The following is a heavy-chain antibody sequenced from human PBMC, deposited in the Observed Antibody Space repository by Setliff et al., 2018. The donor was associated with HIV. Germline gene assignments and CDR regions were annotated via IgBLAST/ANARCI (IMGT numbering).Heavy chain of an antibody. V-gene: IGHV1-2*02. D-gene: IGHD3-10*01. CDR3: ARTASVTMIRGSLRP. J-gene: IGHJ5*02. CDR1: GYTFTEYY. Sequence: ASVKVSCKASGYTFTEYYIHWVRQAPGQGLEWMGWIYPNTGGTNYAQKFQGRVTLTRDTSITTTYMELSSLSSDDTAVYYCARTASVTMIRGSLRPWGQGTLVTVSS. CDR2: IYPNTGGT.